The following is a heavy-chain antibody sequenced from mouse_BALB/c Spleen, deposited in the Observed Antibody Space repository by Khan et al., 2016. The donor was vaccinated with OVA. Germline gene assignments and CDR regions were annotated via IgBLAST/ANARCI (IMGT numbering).Heavy chain of an antibody. V-gene: IGHV3-2*02. CDR1: GYSITSEYT. J-gene: IGHJ3*01. CDR2: ISYSGNT. D-gene: IGHD2-4*01. CDR3: ARKDYYDYDLFPY. Sequence: VQLQQSGPGLVKPSQSLSLTCTVTGYSITSEYTWNWIRQFPGNTLEWMGFISYSGNTRYNPSLKSRISITRDTSKNQFFLQLNSVTSDDTATYFCARKDYYDYDLFPYWGQGTLVTVSA.